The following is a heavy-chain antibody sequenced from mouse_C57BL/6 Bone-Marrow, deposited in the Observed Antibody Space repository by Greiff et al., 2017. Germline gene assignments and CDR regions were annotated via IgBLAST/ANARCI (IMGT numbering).Heavy chain of an antibody. V-gene: IGHV1-26*01. CDR3: AIEAGTFFAY. D-gene: IGHD3-3*01. J-gene: IGHJ3*01. CDR1: GYTFTDYY. Sequence: EVQLQQSGPELVKPGASVKISCKASGYTFTDYYMNWVKQSHGKSLEWIGDINPNYGGTSYNQKFKGKATLTVDKSSSTAYMELRSLTSEDSAVYYCAIEAGTFFAYWGQGTLVTVSA. CDR2: INPNYGGT.